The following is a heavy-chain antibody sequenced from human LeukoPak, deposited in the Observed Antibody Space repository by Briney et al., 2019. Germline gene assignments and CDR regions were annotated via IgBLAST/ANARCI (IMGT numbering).Heavy chain of an antibody. D-gene: IGHD6-19*01. CDR1: GFTVSSNY. CDR3: ARDWIVVAGTSL. Sequence: GGSLRLSCAASGFTVSSNYMSWVRQAPGKGLEWVSVIYSGGTTYYADSVKGRFTISRDNSKNTLYLQMNSLGAEDTAVYYCARDWIVVAGTSLWGRGTLVTVSS. V-gene: IGHV3-53*01. J-gene: IGHJ2*01. CDR2: IYSGGTT.